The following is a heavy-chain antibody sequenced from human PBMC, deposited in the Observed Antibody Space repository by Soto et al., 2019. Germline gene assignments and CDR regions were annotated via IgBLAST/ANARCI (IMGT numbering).Heavy chain of an antibody. CDR3: ARSSHKESWFDP. V-gene: IGHV4-4*07. CDR1: NGSISNFY. D-gene: IGHD6-13*01. CDR2: IQGSGSA. J-gene: IGHJ5*02. Sequence: QVQLQESGPGLVKPSETLSLTCTVSNGSISNFYWNWIRQSAGKGLEWIGRIQGSGSATYNPSLRSRVTMSVDTSKNQFSLKVNSVTGADTAVYYCARSSHKESWFDPWGQGTLVTVSS.